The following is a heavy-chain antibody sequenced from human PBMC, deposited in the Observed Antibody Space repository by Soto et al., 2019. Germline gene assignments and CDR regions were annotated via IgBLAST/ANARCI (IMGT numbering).Heavy chain of an antibody. CDR2: IYYDASKK. J-gene: IGHJ5*02. CDR1: GFPFNSYV. Sequence: QVQLVESWGGVVLPGRSLKLSCAASGFPFNSYVMHWVRQAPFKGLEWVASIYYDASKKYYTDAVKGRFTTSRHNSKNTRSLQMNSLRAEDTASSYFSNYLAGPTEPWGHRTLVTVSS. V-gene: IGHV3-30*18. CDR3: SNYLAGPTEP.